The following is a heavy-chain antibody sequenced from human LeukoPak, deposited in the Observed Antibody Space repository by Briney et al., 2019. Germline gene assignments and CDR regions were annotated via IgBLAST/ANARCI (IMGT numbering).Heavy chain of an antibody. V-gene: IGHV4-31*03. D-gene: IGHD3-3*01. Sequence: TSETLSLTCTVSGGSISSGGYYWSWIRQHPGKGLEWIGYIYYSGGTYYNPSLKSRVTISVDTSKNQFSLKLSSVTAADTAVYYCARGLRFLETYYFDYWGQGTLVTVSS. CDR2: IYYSGGT. J-gene: IGHJ4*02. CDR3: ARGLRFLETYYFDY. CDR1: GGSISSGGYY.